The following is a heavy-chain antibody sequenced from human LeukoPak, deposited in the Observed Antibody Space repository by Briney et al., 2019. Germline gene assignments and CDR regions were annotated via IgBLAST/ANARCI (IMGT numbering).Heavy chain of an antibody. CDR1: GFSFSTYW. CDR2: IKQDGSEK. D-gene: IGHD3-10*01. CDR3: VRGGQGFGY. J-gene: IGHJ4*02. V-gene: IGHV3-7*01. Sequence: GGSLRLTCAASGFSFSTYWMSWVRQAPGKGLEWVANIKQDGSEKNYADSVKGRFTISRDNAKNSLYLQMNSLRDEDTALYYCVRGGQGFGYWGQGTLVTVSS.